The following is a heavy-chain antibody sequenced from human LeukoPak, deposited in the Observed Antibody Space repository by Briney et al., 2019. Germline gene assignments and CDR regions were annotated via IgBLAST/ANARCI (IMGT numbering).Heavy chain of an antibody. CDR1: GGSISSYY. J-gene: IGHJ6*02. V-gene: IGHV4-59*08. CDR2: IYYSGST. D-gene: IGHD1-26*01. Sequence: SETLSLTCTVSGGSISSYYWSWLRQPPGKGLEWIGYIYYSGSTNYNPSLKSRVTISVDTSKNQFSLKLSSVTAADTAVYYCARLNIVGGYYYYGMDVWGQGTTVTVSS. CDR3: ARLNIVGGYYYYGMDV.